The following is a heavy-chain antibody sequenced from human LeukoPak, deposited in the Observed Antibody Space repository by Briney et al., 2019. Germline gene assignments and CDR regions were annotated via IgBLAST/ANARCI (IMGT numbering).Heavy chain of an antibody. CDR2: ISGSGGST. V-gene: IGHV3-23*01. CDR3: AKWVVGIHRVNYFDY. D-gene: IGHD3-22*01. Sequence: GGSLRLSCVASGFTFSSYAMSWVRQAPGKGLEWVSAISGSGGSTYYADSVKGRFTISRDNSKNTLYLQMNSLRAEDTAVYYCAKWVVGIHRVNYFDYWGQGTLVTVSS. CDR1: GFTFSSYA. J-gene: IGHJ4*02.